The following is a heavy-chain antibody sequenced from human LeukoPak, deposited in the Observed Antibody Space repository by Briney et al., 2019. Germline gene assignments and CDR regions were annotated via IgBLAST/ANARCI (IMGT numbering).Heavy chain of an antibody. Sequence: ASVKVSCKASGYTFTTYSISWVRQAPGQGLEWMGWISVYNGKTNSAQKLQGRVTMTTDTSTSTAYMELRSLRSDDTAVYYCARYYFGSGGYDDWFDPWGQGTLVTASS. J-gene: IGHJ5*02. CDR2: ISVYNGKT. V-gene: IGHV1-18*01. CDR1: GYTFTTYS. D-gene: IGHD3-10*01. CDR3: ARYYFGSGGYDDWFDP.